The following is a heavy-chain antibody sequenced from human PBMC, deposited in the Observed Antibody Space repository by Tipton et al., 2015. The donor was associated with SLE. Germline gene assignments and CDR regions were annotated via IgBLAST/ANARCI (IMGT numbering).Heavy chain of an antibody. V-gene: IGHV3-30*02. CDR1: GFTFSTYG. D-gene: IGHD6-6*01. CDR2: IRYDGSTE. CDR3: ARDISQYSSSYYFDY. J-gene: IGHJ4*02. Sequence: SLRLSCEASGFTFSTYGMHWVRQAPGKGLDWVAFIRYDGSTEYYAESVGGRFAISRDNSNNTLYLQMNSLRAEDTALYYCARDISQYSSSYYFDYWGQGTLVTVSS.